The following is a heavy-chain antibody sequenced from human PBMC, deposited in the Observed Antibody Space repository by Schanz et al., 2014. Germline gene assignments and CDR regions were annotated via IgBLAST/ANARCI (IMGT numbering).Heavy chain of an antibody. CDR1: GFTFSAYW. CDR3: ARVETFNYDDITLYHHFFDP. CDR2: ISNHGLNT. D-gene: IGHD3-16*01. V-gene: IGHV3-30*03. J-gene: IGHJ5*02. Sequence: QLVESGGGLVQPCRSLRLSCAASGFTFSAYWMTWVRQAPGKGLDWVAAISNHGLNTYFGDSVKGRFTISRDNSRNTVFLQMNSLKPEDMAIYYCARVETFNYDDITLYHHFFDPWGQGTLVNVSS.